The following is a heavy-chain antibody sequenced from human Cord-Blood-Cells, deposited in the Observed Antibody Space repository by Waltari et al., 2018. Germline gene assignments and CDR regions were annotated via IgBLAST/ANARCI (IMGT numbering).Heavy chain of an antibody. J-gene: IGHJ2*01. CDR2: ISYDGSNK. Sequence: QVQLVESGGGVVQPGRSLRLSCAASGSTFTSYAMHWVRQAPGKGLEWVAVISYDGSNKYYADSVKGRFTISRDNSKNTLYLQMNSLRAEDTAVYYCARGGKLTGVPNWYFDLWGRGTLVTVSS. CDR1: GSTFTSYA. D-gene: IGHD1-20*01. CDR3: ARGGKLTGVPNWYFDL. V-gene: IGHV3-30*04.